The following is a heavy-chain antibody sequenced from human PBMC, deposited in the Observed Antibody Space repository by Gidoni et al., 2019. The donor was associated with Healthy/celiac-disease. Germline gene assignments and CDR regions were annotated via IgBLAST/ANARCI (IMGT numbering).Heavy chain of an antibody. CDR2: IIPSFGTA. Sequence: QVPLVQSGAEVKKPGSSVKVSCKASGGTFSSYAISWVRQAPGQGLEWMGGIIPSFGTANYAQKFQGRVTITADESTSTAYMELSSLRSEDTAVYYCARAPTLYSSSWYWFDPWGQGTLVTVSS. CDR1: GGTFSSYA. CDR3: ARAPTLYSSSWYWFDP. D-gene: IGHD6-13*01. J-gene: IGHJ5*02. V-gene: IGHV1-69*01.